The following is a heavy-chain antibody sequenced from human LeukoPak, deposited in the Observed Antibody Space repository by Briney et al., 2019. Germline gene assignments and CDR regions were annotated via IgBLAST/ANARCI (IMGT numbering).Heavy chain of an antibody. D-gene: IGHD3-3*01. CDR1: GYTFTSYG. J-gene: IGHJ4*02. CDR3: ARDTFDFWSGYYTGTLGY. Sequence: ASVKVSCKASGYTFTSYGISWVRQAPGQGLEWMGWISAYNGNTNYAQKLQGRVTMTTDTSTSTAYMELRSLRSDDTAVYYCARDTFDFWSGYYTGTLGYWGQGTLVTVSS. V-gene: IGHV1-18*01. CDR2: ISAYNGNT.